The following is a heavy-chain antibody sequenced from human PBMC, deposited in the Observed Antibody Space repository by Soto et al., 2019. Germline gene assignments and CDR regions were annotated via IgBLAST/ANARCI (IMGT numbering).Heavy chain of an antibody. J-gene: IGHJ6*03. V-gene: IGHV3-15*01. CDR2: IKSKTDGGTT. D-gene: IGHD3-10*01. CDR3: TTDRGLWFGVPLYYYYMDV. CDR1: GFTFSNAW. Sequence: EVQLVESGGGLVKPGGSLRLSCAASGFTFSNAWMSWVRQAPGKGLEWVGRIKSKTDGGTTDYAAPVKGRFTISRDDSKNTLYLQMNSLKTNDTAEYYCTTDRGLWFGVPLYYYYMDVWGKGTTFTVSS.